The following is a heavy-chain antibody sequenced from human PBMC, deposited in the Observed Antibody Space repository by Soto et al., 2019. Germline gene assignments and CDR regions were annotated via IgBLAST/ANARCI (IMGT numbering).Heavy chain of an antibody. Sequence: QVQLQQWGAGLLKPSETLSLTRAVYGGSFSGYYWSWIRQPPGEGLEWIGEINHSGSSNYNPSLKSRVTISVDTSKKQFSLKLSSVTAADTAVYYCARERAVLLWFGESNWFDPWGQGTLVTVSS. V-gene: IGHV4-34*01. D-gene: IGHD3-10*01. CDR2: INHSGSS. CDR3: ARERAVLLWFGESNWFDP. J-gene: IGHJ5*02. CDR1: GGSFSGYY.